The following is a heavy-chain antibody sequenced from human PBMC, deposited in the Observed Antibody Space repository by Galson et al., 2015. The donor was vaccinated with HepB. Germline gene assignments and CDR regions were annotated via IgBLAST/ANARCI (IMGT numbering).Heavy chain of an antibody. CDR2: INHSGST. D-gene: IGHD1-26*01. CDR3: AIGPIGAFDY. V-gene: IGHV4-34*01. J-gene: IGHJ4*02. CDR1: GGSFSGYY. Sequence: ETLSLTCAVYGGSFSGYYWSWIRQPPGKGLEWIGEINHSGSTNYNPSLKSRVTISVDTSKNQFSLKLSSVTAADTAVYYCAIGPIGAFDYWGQGALVTVSS.